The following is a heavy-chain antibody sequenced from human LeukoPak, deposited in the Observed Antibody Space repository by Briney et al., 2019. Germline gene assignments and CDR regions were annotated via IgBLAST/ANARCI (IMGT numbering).Heavy chain of an antibody. V-gene: IGHV3-30*04. J-gene: IGHJ4*02. CDR1: GFTFSSYA. CDR3: ARDRSEVVVAATNFDY. Sequence: GGSLRLSCAASGFTFSSYAMHWVRQAPGKGLEWVAVISYDGSNKYYADSVKGRFTISRDNSKNTLYLQMNSLRAEDTAVYYCARDRSEVVVAATNFDYWGQGTLVTVSS. CDR2: ISYDGSNK. D-gene: IGHD2-15*01.